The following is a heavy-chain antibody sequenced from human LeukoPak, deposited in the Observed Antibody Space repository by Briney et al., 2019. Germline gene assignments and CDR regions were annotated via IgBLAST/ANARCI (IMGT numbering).Heavy chain of an antibody. CDR3: ARRGTIFGVVINPFDY. V-gene: IGHV4-34*01. Sequence: SETLSLTCAVYGGSFSGYYWSWIRQPPGKGLEWIGEINHSGSTNYNPSLKSRVTISVDTSKNQFSLKLSSATAADTAVYYCARRGTIFGVVINPFDYWGQGTLVTVSS. J-gene: IGHJ4*02. D-gene: IGHD3-3*01. CDR2: INHSGST. CDR1: GGSFSGYY.